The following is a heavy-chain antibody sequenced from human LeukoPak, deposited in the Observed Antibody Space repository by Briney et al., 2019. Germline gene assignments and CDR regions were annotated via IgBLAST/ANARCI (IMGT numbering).Heavy chain of an antibody. CDR3: ARSGGRGYYDSSGFDY. CDR2: ISAYNGNT. V-gene: IGHV1-18*01. CDR1: GYTFTSYG. Sequence: GASVKVSCKASGYTFTSYGISWVRQAPGQGLEWMGWISAYNGNTNYAQKLQGRVTMTTDTSTSTAYLQWSSLKASDTAMYYCARSGGRGYYDSSGFDYWGQGTLVTVSS. D-gene: IGHD3-22*01. J-gene: IGHJ4*02.